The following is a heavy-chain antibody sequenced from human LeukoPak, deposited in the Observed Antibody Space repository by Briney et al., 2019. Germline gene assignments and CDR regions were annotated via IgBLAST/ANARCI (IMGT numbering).Heavy chain of an antibody. V-gene: IGHV4-59*08. CDR3: ARNLGSAFDP. CDR2: IYYSGST. J-gene: IGHJ5*02. Sequence: SETLSLTCTVSGGSISSYYWSWIRQPPGKGLGWIGYIYYSGSTNYNPSLKSRVTISVETSKNQFSLKLSAVTAADTAVYYCARNLGSAFDPWGQGTLVTVSS. CDR1: GGSISSYY. D-gene: IGHD6-25*01.